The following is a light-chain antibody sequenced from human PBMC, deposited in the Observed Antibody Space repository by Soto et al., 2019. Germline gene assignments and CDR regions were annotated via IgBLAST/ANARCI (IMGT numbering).Light chain of an antibody. CDR2: GAS. CDR1: QSVSSN. J-gene: IGKJ1*01. Sequence: EIVMTQSPATLSVSPGERATLSCGASQSVSSNLAWYQQKPGQAPRLLIYGASTRVTGIPARFSGSGSGTDFTLTISSLQSEDFAVYYCQQYNNWPGTFGQGTKVAIK. CDR3: QQYNNWPGT. V-gene: IGKV3-15*01.